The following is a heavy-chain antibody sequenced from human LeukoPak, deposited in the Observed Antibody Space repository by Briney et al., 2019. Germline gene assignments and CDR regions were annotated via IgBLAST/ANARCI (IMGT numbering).Heavy chain of an antibody. J-gene: IGHJ4*02. CDR2: IKPKTDDGTT. D-gene: IGHD3-16*01. CDR3: TSALNLVLGELLGY. CDR1: GFIFSKAW. Sequence: PGGSLRLSCAASGFIFSKAWMAWARQAPGKGLEWVGHIKPKTDDGTTDYAAPVKGRFTISRDDSKSTLYLQMNSLNTEDTAVYFCTSALNLVLGELLGYWGQGTLVTVSS. V-gene: IGHV3-15*01.